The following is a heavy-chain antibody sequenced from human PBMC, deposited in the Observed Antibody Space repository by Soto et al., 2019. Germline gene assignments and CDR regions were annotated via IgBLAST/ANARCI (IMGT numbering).Heavy chain of an antibody. CDR3: ARDRGGYFDY. J-gene: IGHJ4*02. CDR2: SSNYNDNT. V-gene: IGHV1-18*04. Sequence: QVQLVQSGAEVKKPGASVKVSCKASGYTFTSYGISWVRQAPGQGLEWMGWSSNYNDNTNYAQKLQGRVTLTTDTSTNTVYMELRSLRSDDTAMYYCARDRGGYFDYWGQGPLVTVSS. D-gene: IGHD3-16*01. CDR1: GYTFTSYG.